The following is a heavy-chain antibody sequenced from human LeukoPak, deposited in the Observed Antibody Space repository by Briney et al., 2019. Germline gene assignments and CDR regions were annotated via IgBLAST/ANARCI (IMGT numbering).Heavy chain of an antibody. CDR3: ARISSSWSPGALIPGENWFDP. D-gene: IGHD6-13*01. J-gene: IGHJ5*02. V-gene: IGHV1-3*01. CDR2: INAGNGNT. Sequence: GASVKVSCKASGYTFTSYAMHWVRQAPGQRLEWMGWINAGNGNTKYSQKFQGRVTITRDTSASTAYMELSSLRSEDTAVYYCARISSSWSPGALIPGENWFDPWGQGTLVTVSS. CDR1: GYTFTSYA.